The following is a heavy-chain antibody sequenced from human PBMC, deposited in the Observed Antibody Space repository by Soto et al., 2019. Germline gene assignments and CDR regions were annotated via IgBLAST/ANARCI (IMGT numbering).Heavy chain of an antibody. V-gene: IGHV4-31*01. D-gene: IGHD3-10*01. J-gene: IGHJ4*02. CDR3: ASYYGSGSSPYSFDY. CDR2: IYYSGST. CDR1: GGSISSGGYY. Sequence: QVQLQESGPGLVKPSQTLSLTCTVSGGSISSGGYYWSWIRQHPGKGLEWIGDIYYSGSTYYNPYLKSLVTVSVHTSKNQFPLRLSSVTAADTAVYYCASYYGSGSSPYSFDYWGQGTLVTVSS.